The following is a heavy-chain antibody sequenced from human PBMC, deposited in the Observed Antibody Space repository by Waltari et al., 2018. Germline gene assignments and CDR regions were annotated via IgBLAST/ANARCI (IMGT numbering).Heavy chain of an antibody. CDR2: ISNSGDMT. J-gene: IGHJ4*02. Sequence: EVQLVESGGGLVQPGGSLSLSCSGFGSRYYTIDWVRQAPGEGLEGGSVISNSGDMTSYADSVKGRFTISRDTSKNTLFLQMNGLRAEDTAIYYCASAPRPMVSAPFDYWGQGVLVTVSS. CDR1: GSRYYT. D-gene: IGHD2-15*01. CDR3: ASAPRPMVSAPFDY. V-gene: IGHV3-23*04.